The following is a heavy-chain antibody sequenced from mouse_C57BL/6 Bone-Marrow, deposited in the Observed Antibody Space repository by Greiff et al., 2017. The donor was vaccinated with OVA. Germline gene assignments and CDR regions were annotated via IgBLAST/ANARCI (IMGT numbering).Heavy chain of an antibody. D-gene: IGHD2-3*01. CDR1: GYTFTSYW. V-gene: IGHV1-5*01. CDR3: TSGWLLSAWFAD. Sequence: EVMLVESGTVLARPGASVKMSCKTSGYTFTSYWLHWVKQRPGPGLEWIGAIYPGNSDTSYNQKFKGKAKLTAVTSASTAYMELSRLTNEDSAVYYCTSGWLLSAWFADWGQGTLVTVSA. J-gene: IGHJ3*01. CDR2: IYPGNSDT.